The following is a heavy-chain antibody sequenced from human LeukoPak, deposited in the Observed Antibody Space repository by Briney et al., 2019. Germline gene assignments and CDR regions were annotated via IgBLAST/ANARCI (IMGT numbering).Heavy chain of an antibody. D-gene: IGHD5-12*01. CDR3: ARDRSSGYDSNAFDI. CDR2: IYYSGST. V-gene: IGHV4-59*01. J-gene: IGHJ3*02. CDR1: GGSISSYY. Sequence: RASETLSLTCTVSGGSISSYYWSWIRQPPGKGLEWIGYIYYSGSTNYNPSLKSRVTISVDTSKNQFSLKLSSVTAADTAVYYCARDRSSGYDSNAFDIWGQGTMVTVSS.